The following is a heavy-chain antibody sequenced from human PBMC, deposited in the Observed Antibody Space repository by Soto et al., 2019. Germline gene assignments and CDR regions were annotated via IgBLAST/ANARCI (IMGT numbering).Heavy chain of an antibody. Sequence: ETLSLTCVVYGGSFSGYYWSWIRQPPGKGLEWIGEINHSGAAYSIPSLNGRLTLSVDSSQTQFSLKLTSVTAADSAFYYCARIHWAQSSLDYWGRGILVTVSS. CDR3: ARIHWAQSSLDY. J-gene: IGHJ4*02. CDR2: INHSGAA. CDR1: GGSFSGYY. V-gene: IGHV4-34*01. D-gene: IGHD6-19*01.